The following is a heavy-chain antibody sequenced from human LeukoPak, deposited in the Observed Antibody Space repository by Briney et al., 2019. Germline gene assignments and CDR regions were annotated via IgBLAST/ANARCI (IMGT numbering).Heavy chain of an antibody. D-gene: IGHD6-6*01. CDR2: IYYSGST. Sequence: SETLSLTCTVSGGSISSYYWSWIRQPPGKGLEWIGYIYYSGSTNYNPSLKSRVTISVDTSKNQFSLKLSSVTAADTAVYYCARGSIAARRAFDIWGRGTMVTVSS. V-gene: IGHV4-59*01. J-gene: IGHJ3*02. CDR3: ARGSIAARRAFDI. CDR1: GGSISSYY.